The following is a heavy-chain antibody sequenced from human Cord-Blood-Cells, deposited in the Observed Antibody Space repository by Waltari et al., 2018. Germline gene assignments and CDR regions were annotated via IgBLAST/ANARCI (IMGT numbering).Heavy chain of an antibody. Sequence: QVQLVQSGAAVKKPGSSVKVSCKASGGTFSSYAISWVRQAPGQGLEWMGGVIPIFGTANYAQKFQGRVTIAADESTSTADLERSSRRSEDTALYYGAGGGGIRFLEWLSDYWGQGTLVTVSS. J-gene: IGHJ4*02. D-gene: IGHD3-3*01. CDR1: GGTFSSYA. CDR3: AGGGGIRFLEWLSDY. V-gene: IGHV1-69*01. CDR2: VIPIFGTA.